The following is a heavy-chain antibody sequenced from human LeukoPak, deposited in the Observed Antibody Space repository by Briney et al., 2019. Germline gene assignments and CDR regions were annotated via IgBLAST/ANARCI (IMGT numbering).Heavy chain of an antibody. D-gene: IGHD3-10*01. CDR3: ARDRPGDGYFDY. J-gene: IGHJ4*02. CDR2: IYSGGNT. V-gene: IGHV3-66*01. CDR1: GVAVSGND. Sequence: PGGSLRLSCVGFGVAVSGNDMTWVRQTPGKGLVWVSIIYSGGNTNYADSVKGRFTISRDNSKNTVYLQMSSLRAEDTAVFYCARDRPGDGYFDYWGQGTLVTVSS.